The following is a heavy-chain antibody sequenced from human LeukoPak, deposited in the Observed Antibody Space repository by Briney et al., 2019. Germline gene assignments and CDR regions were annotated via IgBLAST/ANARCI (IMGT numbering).Heavy chain of an antibody. V-gene: IGHV4-38-2*02. CDR1: GYSISSGYY. CDR2: IYHSGST. J-gene: IGHJ4*02. D-gene: IGHD3-22*01. CDR3: ARGHYYDSSGYKLRPYYFDY. Sequence: SETLSLTYTVSGYSISSGYYWGWIRQPPGEGLEWIGSIYHSGSTYYNPSLKSRVTISVDTSKNQFSLKLSSVTAADTAVYYCARGHYYDSSGYKLRPYYFDYWGQGTLVTVSS.